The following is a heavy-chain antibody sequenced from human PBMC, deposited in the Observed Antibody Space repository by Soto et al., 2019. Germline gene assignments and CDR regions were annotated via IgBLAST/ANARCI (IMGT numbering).Heavy chain of an antibody. CDR1: GGSFRGYY. Sequence: SETLSLTCAVYGGSFRGYYLSWIRQPPGKGLEWIGEINHSGSTNYNPSLKSRVTISVDTSKNQFSLKLSSVTAADTAVYYCARGTRLGAESSSSYYMDVWGKGTTVTVSS. V-gene: IGHV4-34*01. CDR3: ARGTRLGAESSSSYYMDV. D-gene: IGHD6-13*01. CDR2: INHSGST. J-gene: IGHJ6*03.